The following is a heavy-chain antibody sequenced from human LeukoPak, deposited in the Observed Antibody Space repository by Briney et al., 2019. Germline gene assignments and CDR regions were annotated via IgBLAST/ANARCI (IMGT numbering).Heavy chain of an antibody. V-gene: IGHV4-34*01. CDR3: ARGNRIQLWSMDV. J-gene: IGHJ6*03. CDR1: GGSFSGYY. Sequence: SETLSLTCAVYGGSFSGYYWSWIRQPPGKGLEWIGEINHSGSTNCNPSLKSRVTISVDTSKNQFSLKLSSVTAADTAVYYCARGNRIQLWSMDVWGKGTTVTVSS. CDR2: INHSGST. D-gene: IGHD5-18*01.